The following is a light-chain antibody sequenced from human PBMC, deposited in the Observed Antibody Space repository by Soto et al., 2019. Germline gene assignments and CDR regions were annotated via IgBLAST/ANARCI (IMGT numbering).Light chain of an antibody. V-gene: IGLV2-14*01. CDR1: SSDVGAYRY. Sequence: QSVLTQPASVSGSPGQSITISCTGSSSDVGAYRYVSWFQQHPGRAPKLIMYEVSTRPSGVSDRVSGSKSGNTASLTISGLKAEDEADYHCSSYTTTTALVFGGGTKLTVL. CDR2: EVS. CDR3: SSYTTTTALV. J-gene: IGLJ3*02.